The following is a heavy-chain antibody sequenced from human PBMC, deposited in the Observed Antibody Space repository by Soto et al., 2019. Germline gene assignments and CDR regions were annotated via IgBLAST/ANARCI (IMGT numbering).Heavy chain of an antibody. CDR2: VYSGGST. D-gene: IGHD6-13*01. J-gene: IGHJ4*02. CDR3: ARARSAAAGLFDS. Sequence: GGSLRLSCAASGFAVSSNYMTWVRQAPGKGLEWVSAVYSGGSTYYADSVKGRFTISRDNSKNTLYLQMNSLRADDTAVYYCARARSAAAGLFDSWGQGTLVTVSS. CDR1: GFAVSSNY. V-gene: IGHV3-53*01.